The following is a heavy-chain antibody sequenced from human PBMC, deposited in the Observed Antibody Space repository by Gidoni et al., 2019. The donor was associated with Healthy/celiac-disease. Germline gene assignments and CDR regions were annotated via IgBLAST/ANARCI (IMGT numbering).Heavy chain of an antibody. J-gene: IGHJ2*01. CDR3: AKVSRRKGPLYWYFDL. V-gene: IGHV3-30*18. CDR2: ISYDGSNK. Sequence: QVQLVESGGGVVQPGRSLRLSCAASGFTFSSYGMHWVRQAPGKGLEWVEVISYDGSNKYYADSGKGRFTISRDNSKNTLYLQMNSLRAEDTAVYYCAKVSRRKGPLYWYFDLWGRGTLVTVSS. CDR1: GFTFSSYG.